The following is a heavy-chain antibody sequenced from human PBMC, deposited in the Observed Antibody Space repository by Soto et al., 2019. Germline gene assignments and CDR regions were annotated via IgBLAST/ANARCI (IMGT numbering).Heavy chain of an antibody. V-gene: IGHV4-31*03. CDR2: IYYSGTT. CDR3: ARDHKWDGMDV. CDR1: GGSFSSDSFI. J-gene: IGHJ6*02. Sequence: SETLSLTCSVSGGSFSSDSFIWSWARQFPGKGLEWIGYIYYSGTTYYNPSLRSRVVMSVDTSKNQFSLKLSSVTAADTAVYYCARDHKWDGMDVWGQGTTVTVYS. D-gene: IGHD1-26*01.